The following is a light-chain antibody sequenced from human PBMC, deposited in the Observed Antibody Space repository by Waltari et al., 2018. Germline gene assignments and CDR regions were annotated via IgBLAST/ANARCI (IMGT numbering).Light chain of an antibody. CDR2: KDN. CDR1: TLPKHF. J-gene: IGLJ3*02. V-gene: IGLV3-25*03. Sequence: SYKLTQPPSVSVSPGQTVRITCTADTLPKHFAYWYQQKPGQAPVLVIYKDNERPSGIPERFSGSSSGTTVTLTISEVQAEDEADYYCQSADNTETFLGVFGGGTKLTVL. CDR3: QSADNTETFLGV.